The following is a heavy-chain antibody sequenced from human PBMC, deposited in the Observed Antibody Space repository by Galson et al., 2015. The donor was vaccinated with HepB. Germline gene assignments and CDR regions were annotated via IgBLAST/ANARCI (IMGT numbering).Heavy chain of an antibody. CDR3: ARGSLSSISWQYFDY. V-gene: IGHV3-53*01. D-gene: IGHD2-2*01. J-gene: IGHJ4*02. CDR2: IYSGGST. CDR1: GFTVSNNY. Sequence: SLRLSCAASGFTVSNNYMSWVRQAPGKGLEWVSVIYSGGSTYYADSVKGRFTISRDNSKNTLFLQMNSLRAEDTAFYYCARGSLSSISWQYFDYWGQGTLVTVSS.